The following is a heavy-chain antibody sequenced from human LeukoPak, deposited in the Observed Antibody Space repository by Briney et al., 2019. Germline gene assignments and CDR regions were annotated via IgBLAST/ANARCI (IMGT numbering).Heavy chain of an antibody. CDR2: IKQDGNEK. D-gene: IGHD2-2*01. CDR1: GFTFSSHW. V-gene: IGHV3-7*01. J-gene: IGHJ4*02. CDR3: TRMLWRSRPFDY. Sequence: PGGSLRLSCAASGFTFSSHWMTWVRQALGKGLEWVATIKQDGNEKHYVDSVKGRFTISRDSATNTAYLQMNSLRAEDTAVYYCTRMLWRSRPFDYWGQGTLVTVSS.